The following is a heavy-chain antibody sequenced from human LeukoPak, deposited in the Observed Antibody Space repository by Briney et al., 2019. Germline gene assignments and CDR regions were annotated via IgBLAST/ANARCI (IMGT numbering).Heavy chain of an antibody. CDR1: SGSISNSNYY. CDR3: ARAGRGYNYGYVPSELDDYYYYLYV. CDR2: IFYDGSP. Sequence: SETLSLTCTVSSGSISNSNYYWGWIRQPPGKGLEWIGSIFYDGSPDYNPSLKSRVTISVDTSKNEFSLKVTSVTAADTAVYYCARAGRGYNYGYVPSELDDYYYYLYVRGKGNTVTVSS. D-gene: IGHD5-18*01. J-gene: IGHJ6*03. V-gene: IGHV4-39*07.